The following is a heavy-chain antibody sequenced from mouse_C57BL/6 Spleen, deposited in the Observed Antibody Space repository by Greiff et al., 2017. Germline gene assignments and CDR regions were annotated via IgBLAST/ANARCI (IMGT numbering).Heavy chain of an antibody. CDR2: IDPNSGGT. Sequence: QVKLQQPGAELVKPGASVKLSCKASGYTFTSYWIHWVKQRPGRGLEWIGRIDPNSGGTKYNEKFKSKATLTVDKPSSTAYMQLSSLTSEDSAVYNCTRTFTTVVARDYWGQGTTLTAAS. CDR1: GYTFTSYW. J-gene: IGHJ2*01. V-gene: IGHV1-72*01. CDR3: TRTFTTVVARDY. D-gene: IGHD1-1*01.